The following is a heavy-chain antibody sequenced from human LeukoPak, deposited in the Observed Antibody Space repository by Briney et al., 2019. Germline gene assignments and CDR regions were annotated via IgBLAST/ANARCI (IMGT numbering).Heavy chain of an antibody. J-gene: IGHJ4*02. CDR3: AREGSMTTVTYFDY. D-gene: IGHD4-17*01. Sequence: SETLSLTCTVSGGSISSGDYYWSWIRQPPGKGLEWIGYIYYSGSTYYNPSLKSRVTISVDTSKNQLSLKLSSVTAADTAVYYCAREGSMTTVTYFDYWGQGTLVTVSS. V-gene: IGHV4-30-4*01. CDR1: GGSISSGDYY. CDR2: IYYSGST.